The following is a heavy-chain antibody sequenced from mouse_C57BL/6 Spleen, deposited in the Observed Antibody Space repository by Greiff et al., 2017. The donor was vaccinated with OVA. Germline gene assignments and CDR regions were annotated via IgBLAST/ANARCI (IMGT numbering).Heavy chain of an antibody. CDR1: GYTFTSYW. CDR2: INPSSGYT. CDR3: GKERETAQAH. V-gene: IGHV1-7*01. Sequence: QVQLKQSGAELAKPGASVTLSCKASGYTFTSYWMHWVKQRPGQGLEWIGDINPSSGYTNYNQKFKGKATLTADKSSSTAYMQLRSLTSEDSGVYCCGKERETAQAHWGQGTLVTVSA. J-gene: IGHJ3*01. D-gene: IGHD3-2*02.